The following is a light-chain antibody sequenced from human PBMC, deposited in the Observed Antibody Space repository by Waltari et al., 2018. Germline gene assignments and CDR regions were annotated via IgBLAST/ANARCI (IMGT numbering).Light chain of an antibody. J-gene: IGLJ2*01. Sequence: QSVLTQPPSASGTPGQTVTISCSGSSPNVGRTSVYWYQQLPGTAPKLLIYRYDQRPSGVPARFFGSKSGTSASLVITGLRPEDEADYYCAAWDDSLYVVFGGGTRLTV. V-gene: IGLV1-47*01. CDR2: RYD. CDR3: AAWDDSLYVV. CDR1: SPNVGRTS.